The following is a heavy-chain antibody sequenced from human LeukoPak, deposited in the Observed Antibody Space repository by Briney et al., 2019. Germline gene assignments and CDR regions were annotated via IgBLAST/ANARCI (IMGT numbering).Heavy chain of an antibody. CDR1: GFTFDDYA. CDR3: AQQVGYCSSGSCYFTY. J-gene: IGHJ1*01. V-gene: IGHV3-23*01. CDR2: ISNTGGST. D-gene: IGHD2-15*01. Sequence: PGGSLRLSCAASGFTFDDYAMSWVRQAPGKGLEWVSAISNTGGSTYYADSVKGRFTISRDKSKNTLSLQMNSLRAEDTAVYYCAQQVGYCSSGSCYFTYWGQGTLVTVSS.